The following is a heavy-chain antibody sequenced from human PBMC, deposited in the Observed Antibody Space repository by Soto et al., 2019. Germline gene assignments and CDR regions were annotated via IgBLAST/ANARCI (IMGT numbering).Heavy chain of an antibody. V-gene: IGHV3-74*01. CDR2: IKTDGSAI. CDR1: GFTFSNYW. J-gene: IGHJ6*02. D-gene: IGHD5-18*01. CDR3: ASVIQNRYGVDV. Sequence: DVQLVESGGGLVQPGGSLRLSCAATGFTFSNYWMHWVRQAPGKGLVWVSRIKTDGSAISYADSVKGRVTISRDNAKNTVYLQMNTLRADDKAVYYCASVIQNRYGVDVWGQGNTVTVSS.